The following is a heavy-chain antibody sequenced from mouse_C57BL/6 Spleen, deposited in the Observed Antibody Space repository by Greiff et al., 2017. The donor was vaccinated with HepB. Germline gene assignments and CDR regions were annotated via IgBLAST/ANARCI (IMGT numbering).Heavy chain of an antibody. CDR3: ARGGDDGAPWFAY. J-gene: IGHJ3*01. D-gene: IGHD2-12*01. Sequence: QVQLQQPGAELVKPGASVKLSCKASGYTFTSYWMHWVKQRPGQGLEWIGMIHPNSGSTNYNEKFKSKATLTVDKSSSTAYMQLSSLTSEDSAVYYCARGGDDGAPWFAYWGQGTLVTVSA. V-gene: IGHV1-64*01. CDR2: IHPNSGST. CDR1: GYTFTSYW.